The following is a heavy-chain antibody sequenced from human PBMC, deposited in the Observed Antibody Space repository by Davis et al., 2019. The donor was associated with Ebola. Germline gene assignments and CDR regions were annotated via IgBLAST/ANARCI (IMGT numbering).Heavy chain of an antibody. CDR3: TTSGIWGHDY. V-gene: IGHV3-15*01. CDR1: GFTFSTYW. D-gene: IGHD3-16*01. J-gene: IGHJ4*02. CDR2: IKTKTEGGTT. Sequence: GESLKISCAASGFTFSTYWMAWVRQTPGKGLEWVGRIKTKTEGGTTDYAAPVKGRFTISRDDSKTTVYLQMQSLKTEDTAVYYCTTSGIWGHDYWGQGTLVTVSS.